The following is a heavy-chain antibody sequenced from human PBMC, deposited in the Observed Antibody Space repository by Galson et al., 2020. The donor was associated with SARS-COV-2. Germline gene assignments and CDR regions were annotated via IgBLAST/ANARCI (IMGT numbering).Heavy chain of an antibody. CDR2: IYSPDSK. V-gene: IGHV3-66*01. CDR1: GFTVSSNY. Sequence: TGGSMRLSCAAYGFTVSSNYMSWVRQAPGKGLEWVSVIYSPDSKYYADSVKGKFTISRDNIRNTLYLQMTSLRVEDTAVYYCARERTRSAVATTFQHWGQGTLVSVSS. CDR3: ARERTRSAVATTFQH. J-gene: IGHJ1*01. D-gene: IGHD6-19*01.